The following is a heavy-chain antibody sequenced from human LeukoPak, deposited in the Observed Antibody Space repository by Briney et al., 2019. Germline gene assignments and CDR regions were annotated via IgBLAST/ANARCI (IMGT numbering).Heavy chain of an antibody. Sequence: PGGSLRLSCAASGFPFNTFWMSWVRQAPGKGLQWVAIIKEDGGEKYYVDSVKGRFTISRDNAKNSLYLQMNSLRAEDTAVYYCARDRRYGYYFDYWGQGILVTVSS. V-gene: IGHV3-7*01. CDR1: GFPFNTFW. D-gene: IGHD5-18*01. J-gene: IGHJ4*02. CDR3: ARDRRYGYYFDY. CDR2: IKEDGGEK.